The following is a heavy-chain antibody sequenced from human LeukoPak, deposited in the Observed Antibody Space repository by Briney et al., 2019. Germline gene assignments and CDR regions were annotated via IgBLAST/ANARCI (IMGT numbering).Heavy chain of an antibody. J-gene: IGHJ4*02. V-gene: IGHV1-46*01. CDR3: ARQVIGVSFDY. CDR2: VNPSDGHT. Sequence: ASVKVSCKASGYTFTGYFMHWVRQAPGQGLEWMGIVNPSDGHTTYAQNFQGRVTVTRDTSTSTVYMELSSLRSEDTAVYYCARQVIGVSFDYWGQGALVTVSS. D-gene: IGHD3-3*01. CDR1: GYTFTGYF.